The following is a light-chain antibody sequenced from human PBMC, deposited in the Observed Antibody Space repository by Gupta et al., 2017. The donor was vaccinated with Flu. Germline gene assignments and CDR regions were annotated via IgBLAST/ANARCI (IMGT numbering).Light chain of an antibody. CDR2: GAS. CDR1: QTIRNN. V-gene: IGKV3-15*01. J-gene: IGKJ1*01. Sequence: EIMMTQSPGTLSVSPGERVTLSCRASQTIRNNLAWYQQKPGQAPRLLIFGASTRATGISARFSGSGSGTEFTLTISSLQSEDFAVYYCQQYNNWPPWTFGQGTKVEIK. CDR3: QQYNNWPPWT.